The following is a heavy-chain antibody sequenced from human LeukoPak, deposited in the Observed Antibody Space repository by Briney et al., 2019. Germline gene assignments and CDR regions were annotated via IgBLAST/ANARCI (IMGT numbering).Heavy chain of an antibody. J-gene: IGHJ4*02. CDR3: AREEYSSGWYYFDY. V-gene: IGHV3-74*01. Sequence: GGSLRLSCAASGFTFSSYAMSWVRQAPGKGLVWVSRINSDGSSTSYADSVKGRFTISRDNAKNTLYLQMNSLRAEDTAVYYCAREEYSSGWYYFDYWGQGTLVTVSS. CDR2: INSDGSST. D-gene: IGHD6-19*01. CDR1: GFTFSSYA.